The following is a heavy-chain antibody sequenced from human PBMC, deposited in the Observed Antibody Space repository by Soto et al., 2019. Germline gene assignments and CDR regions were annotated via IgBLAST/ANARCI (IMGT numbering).Heavy chain of an antibody. J-gene: IGHJ4*02. CDR2: IHPNSGVT. D-gene: IGHD5-12*01. V-gene: IGHV1-2*02. CDR3: ARAGLTTLELATTY. CDR1: RYTFTDYY. Sequence: QVQLVQSGAEVKKPGASVKVSCKASRYTFTDYYMYWVRQSPGQGLELMGWIHPNSGVTKFPQKFQGRVIMTRDTPISTVYMELSRLKSDDTAVYYCARAGLTTLELATTYWGQGTLVTVSS.